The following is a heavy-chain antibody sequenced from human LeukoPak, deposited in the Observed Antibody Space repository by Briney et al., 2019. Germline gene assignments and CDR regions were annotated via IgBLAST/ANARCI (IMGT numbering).Heavy chain of an antibody. J-gene: IGHJ3*02. CDR3: ARDFRGSVDAFDI. CDR1: GGSISDYY. Sequence: SETLSLTGTVSGGSISDYYWNWMRQPPGKGLEWIGYIYYSGRTNYNPSLKSRVSISVDTSKNQFSLKLSSLTAADTAEYYCARDFRGSVDAFDIWGQGTMVAVSS. CDR2: IYYSGRT. V-gene: IGHV4-59*01.